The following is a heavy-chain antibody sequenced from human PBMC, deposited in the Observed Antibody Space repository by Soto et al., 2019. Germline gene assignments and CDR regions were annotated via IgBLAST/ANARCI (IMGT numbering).Heavy chain of an antibody. CDR3: ASALYCSGGSCSFDP. CDR1: GGSISSYY. V-gene: IGHV4-59*01. D-gene: IGHD2-15*01. J-gene: IGHJ5*02. Sequence: PSETLSLTCTVSGGSISSYYWSWIRQPPGKGLEWIGYIYYSGSTNYNPSLKSRVTISMDTSKNQFSLKLTSVTAADTAVYYCASALYCSGGSCSFDPWGQGTLVTVSS. CDR2: IYYSGST.